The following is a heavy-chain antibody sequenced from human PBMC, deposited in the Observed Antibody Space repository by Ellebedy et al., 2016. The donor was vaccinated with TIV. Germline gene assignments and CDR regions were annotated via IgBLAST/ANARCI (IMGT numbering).Heavy chain of an antibody. CDR2: INHSGST. V-gene: IGHV4-34*01. J-gene: IGHJ5*01. CDR3: ARGRTPMVAKPNWFDS. D-gene: IGHD5-18*01. CDR1: GGSFSGYY. Sequence: SETLSLXXAVYGGSFSGYYWTWIRQPPGKGLEWIGEINHNGEWIGEINHSGSTKYNPSLKSRLTMSVDTSKNQFSLKLSSVTAADTAVYYCARGRTPMVAKPNWFDSWGQGTLVTVSS.